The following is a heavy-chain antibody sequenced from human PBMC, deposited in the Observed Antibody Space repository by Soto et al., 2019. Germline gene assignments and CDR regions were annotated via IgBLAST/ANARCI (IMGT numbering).Heavy chain of an antibody. CDR1: GGSISRSSYS. D-gene: IGHD2-15*01. J-gene: IGHJ5*02. CDR3: ATRQGGSYNWFVP. V-gene: IGHV4-39*01. CDR2: IYYSGST. Sequence: SETLSLTCTVSGGSISRSSYSWGWIRQPPGKGLEWIGTIYYSGSTYYNPSLKSRVTISVDTCKNQFSLKLSSVTAADTAVYYCATRQGGSYNWFVPWGQGTLVTVSS.